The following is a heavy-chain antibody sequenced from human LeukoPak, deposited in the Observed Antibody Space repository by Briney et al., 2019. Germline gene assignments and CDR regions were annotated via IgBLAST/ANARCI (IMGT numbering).Heavy chain of an antibody. CDR2: ISYDGSNK. CDR1: GFTFGSYA. Sequence: PGGSLRLSCAASGFTFGSYAMHWVRQAPGKGLEWVAVISYDGSNKYYADSVKGRFTISRDNSKNTLYLQMNSLRAEDTAVYYCARAATGLGVVGFDYWGQGTLVTVSS. CDR3: ARAATGLGVVGFDY. J-gene: IGHJ4*02. V-gene: IGHV3-30-3*01.